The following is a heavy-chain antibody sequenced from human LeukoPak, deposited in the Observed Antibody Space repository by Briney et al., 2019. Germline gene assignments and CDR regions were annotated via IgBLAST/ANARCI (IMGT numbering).Heavy chain of an antibody. Sequence: PGGSLRLSCAASGFTFSTYNMNWVRQVPGKGLEWVSSITSSSTYMFYADSVKGRFTISRDNAKNSLYLQMNSLRAEDTAVYYCARDYCYGNDYFDYWGQGTLVTVSS. CDR2: ITSSSTYM. CDR1: GFTFSTYN. V-gene: IGHV3-21*01. D-gene: IGHD2-15*01. J-gene: IGHJ4*02. CDR3: ARDYCYGNDYFDY.